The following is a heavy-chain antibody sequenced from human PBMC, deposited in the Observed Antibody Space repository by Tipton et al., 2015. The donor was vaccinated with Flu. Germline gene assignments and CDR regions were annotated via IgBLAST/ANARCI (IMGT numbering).Heavy chain of an antibody. CDR1: GESFSGYY. J-gene: IGHJ5*02. Sequence: TLSLTCAVFGESFSGYYGSWIRQSPGKGLEWIGEINHNGGTNYNPSLKSRVTISLDTSKNQFSLKVNSVTAADMAVYYCARRDYSNYVSDPKSWFDPWGQGTLVAVSS. CDR3: ARRDYSNYVSDPKSWFDP. CDR2: INHNGGT. V-gene: IGHV4-34*01. D-gene: IGHD4-11*01.